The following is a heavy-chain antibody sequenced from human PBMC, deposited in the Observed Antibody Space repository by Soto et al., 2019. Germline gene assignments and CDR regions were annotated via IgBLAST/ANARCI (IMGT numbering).Heavy chain of an antibody. V-gene: IGHV3-23*01. CDR1: GFTFSSYA. D-gene: IGHD4-17*01. CDR2: ISGSGGST. J-gene: IGHJ3*02. CDR3: AKVLFGFNVDYGGAFDI. Sequence: EVQLLESGGGLVQPGGSLRHSCAASGFTFSSYAMSWVRQAPGKGLEWVSAISGSGGSTYYADSVKGRFTISRDNSKNKLYLQMNSLRAEDTAVYYCAKVLFGFNVDYGGAFDIWGQGTMVTVSS.